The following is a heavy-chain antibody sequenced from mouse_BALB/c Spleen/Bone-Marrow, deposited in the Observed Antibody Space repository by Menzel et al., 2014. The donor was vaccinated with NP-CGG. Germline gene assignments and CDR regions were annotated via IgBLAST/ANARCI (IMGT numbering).Heavy chain of an antibody. CDR3: ARCLTGTSAMDY. CDR2: INPGSGGT. D-gene: IGHD4-1*01. V-gene: IGHV1-54*01. J-gene: IGHJ4*01. CDR1: GYAFTNYL. Sequence: LVESGAELVRPGTSVKVSCKASGYAFTNYLIEWVKQRPGQGLEWIGVINPGSGGTNYNEKFKAKATLTADKSSSTAYMQLSSLTSDDSAVYFCARCLTGTSAMDYWGRGTSVTVSS.